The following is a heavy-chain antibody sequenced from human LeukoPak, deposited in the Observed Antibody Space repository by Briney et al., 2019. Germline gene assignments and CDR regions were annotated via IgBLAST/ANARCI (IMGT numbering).Heavy chain of an antibody. CDR3: ARGTYGDY. CDR2: ISSSSNYI. V-gene: IGHV3-21*01. J-gene: IGHJ4*02. CDR1: GFTFSVYS. Sequence: PGGSLRLSCTASGFTFSVYSMNWVRQAPGKGLEGVSSISSSSNYIYYADSVKGRFTISRDNAKNSLYLQMNSLRAEDTAVYYCARGTYGDYQGQGTLVTVSS. D-gene: IGHD4-17*01.